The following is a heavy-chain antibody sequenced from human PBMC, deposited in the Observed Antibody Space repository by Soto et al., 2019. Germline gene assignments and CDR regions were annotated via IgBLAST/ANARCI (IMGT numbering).Heavy chain of an antibody. CDR3: ARVNYGDYYYGMDV. V-gene: IGHV4-59*01. CDR2: ISYTGGA. J-gene: IGHJ6*02. D-gene: IGHD4-17*01. Sequence: PSETLSLTCTVSGGSINYSYWTWIRQPPGKGLEWIGYISYTGGANYNASLKSRLTISVDTSKNQFSLKVSSVTAADTALYYCARVNYGDYYYGMDVWGQGTTVTVSS. CDR1: GGSINYSY.